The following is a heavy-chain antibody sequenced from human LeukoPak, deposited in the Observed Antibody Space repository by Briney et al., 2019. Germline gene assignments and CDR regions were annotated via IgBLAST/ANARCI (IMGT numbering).Heavy chain of an antibody. D-gene: IGHD1-26*01. J-gene: IGHJ4*02. CDR3: ARDPFKWELKYYFDY. CDR1: GFTFSSYS. CDR2: ISHDGSNK. V-gene: IGHV3-30*03. Sequence: PGGSLRLSCAASGFTFSSYSMTWVRQAPGKGLEWVAVISHDGSNKYYADSVKGRFTISRDNSKNTLYLQMNSLRAEDTAVYYCARDPFKWELKYYFDYWGQGTLVTVSS.